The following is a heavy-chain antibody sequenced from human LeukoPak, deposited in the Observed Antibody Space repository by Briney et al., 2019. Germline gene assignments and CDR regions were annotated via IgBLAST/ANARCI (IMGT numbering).Heavy chain of an antibody. CDR3: ARTTEGGYTYGYFYYYYMDV. V-gene: IGHV4-61*05. J-gene: IGHJ6*03. CDR2: IYYSGST. D-gene: IGHD5-18*01. Sequence: SETLSLTCTVSGGSISSSSYYWGWIRQPPGKGLEWIGYIYYSGSTNYKSSLKSRVTISVDASKNQFSLKLSSVTAADTAVYYCARTTEGGYTYGYFYYYYMDVWGKGTTVTISS. CDR1: GGSISSSSYY.